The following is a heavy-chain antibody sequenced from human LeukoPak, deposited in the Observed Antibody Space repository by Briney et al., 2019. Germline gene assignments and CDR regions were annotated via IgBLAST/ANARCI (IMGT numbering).Heavy chain of an antibody. CDR3: ARVGYCSGGSCPRHYFDY. D-gene: IGHD2-15*01. J-gene: IGHJ4*02. V-gene: IGHV4-39*07. CDR2: IYYSGST. CDR1: GGSISSSSYY. Sequence: PSETLSLTCTVSGGSISSSSYYWGWIRQPPGKGLEWIGSIYYSGSTYYNPSLKSRVTISVDTSKNQFSLKLSSVTAADTAVYYCARVGYCSGGSCPRHYFDYWGQGTLVTVSS.